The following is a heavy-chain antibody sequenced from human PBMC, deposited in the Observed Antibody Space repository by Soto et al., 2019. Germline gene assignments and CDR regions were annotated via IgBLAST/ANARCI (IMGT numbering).Heavy chain of an antibody. D-gene: IGHD5-12*01. CDR2: IYPGDSDT. CDR3: ARLNPRARYYGMDV. J-gene: IGHJ6*02. Sequence: GEPLKISGKGSGYSFTSYSIGWVRQMPGKGLEGMGIIYPGDSDTRYSPSFQGQVTISADKSISTAYLQSSKLKSSDTALYYCARLNPRARYYGMDVWGQGTTVTVCS. CDR1: GYSFTSYS. V-gene: IGHV5-51*01.